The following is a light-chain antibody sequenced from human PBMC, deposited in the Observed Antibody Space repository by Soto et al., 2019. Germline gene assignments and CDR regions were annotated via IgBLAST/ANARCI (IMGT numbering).Light chain of an antibody. CDR2: TAS. Sequence: DIQLTQSPSFLSESVGARVTITCRASQGISSYLAWYQQKPGKAPKLLISTASTLQSGVPSRFSGSGSGTEFTLTISSLQPEDFATYYCQQLNNYPRTCGQGTKGDIK. V-gene: IGKV1-9*01. CDR3: QQLNNYPRT. CDR1: QGISSY. J-gene: IGKJ1*01.